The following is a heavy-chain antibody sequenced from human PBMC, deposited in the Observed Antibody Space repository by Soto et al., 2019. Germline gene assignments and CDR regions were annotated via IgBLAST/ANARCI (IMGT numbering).Heavy chain of an antibody. Sequence: ASVKVSCKASGYAFSSYGFTWVRQAPGQGLEWLGWISAYNDNTVYAQKFQGRVTVTIDTSTETAFMEMRSLRTDDAAVYYCARGPHEAIAAAGTGNWFDPWGQGTLVTVPQ. CDR3: ARGPHEAIAAAGTGNWFDP. V-gene: IGHV1-18*01. CDR1: GYAFSSYG. CDR2: ISAYNDNT. D-gene: IGHD6-13*01. J-gene: IGHJ5*02.